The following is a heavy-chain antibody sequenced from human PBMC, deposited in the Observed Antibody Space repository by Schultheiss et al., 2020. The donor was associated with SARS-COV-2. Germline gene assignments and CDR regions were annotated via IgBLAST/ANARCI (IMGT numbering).Heavy chain of an antibody. CDR1: GFTFSSYA. J-gene: IGHJ6*02. V-gene: IGHV3-30*01. D-gene: IGHD6-13*01. CDR3: ARDLMSSSWYETYYGMDV. Sequence: GGSLRLSCAASGFTFSSYAMHWVRQAPGKGLEWVAFISYDGSNKYYADSVKGRFTISRDNSKNTLYLQMNSLRAEDTAVYYCARDLMSSSWYETYYGMDVWGQGTTVTVSS. CDR2: ISYDGSNK.